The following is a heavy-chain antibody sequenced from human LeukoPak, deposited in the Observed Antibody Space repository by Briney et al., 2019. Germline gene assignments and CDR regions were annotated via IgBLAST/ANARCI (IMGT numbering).Heavy chain of an antibody. CDR2: INTDIGGT. D-gene: IGHD1-26*01. Sequence: ASVTVSCMFSADIFSTYYIQWVRQARGEGLEWVGWINTDIGGTNSAPKFQGRVSMTTDTSISTAYLELTRPTSDDTAIYYCARNWEFWGQGTLVTVSS. V-gene: IGHV1-2*02. CDR1: ADIFSTYY. J-gene: IGHJ4*02. CDR3: ARNWEF.